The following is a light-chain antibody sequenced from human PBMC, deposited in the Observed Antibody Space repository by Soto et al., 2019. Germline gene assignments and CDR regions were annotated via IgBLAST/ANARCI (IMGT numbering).Light chain of an antibody. J-gene: IGKJ2*01. V-gene: IGKV1-39*01. Sequence: DVQMTQSPSSLSASIGDRVIITCRASQSILSYLNWYQHKPGTAPKLLIYAAIDLHGGVPSRFSASGSGTDFTLTISSLQPEDFATYYCQQSYSVPYTFGQGTKLEPK. CDR2: AAI. CDR1: QSILSY. CDR3: QQSYSVPYT.